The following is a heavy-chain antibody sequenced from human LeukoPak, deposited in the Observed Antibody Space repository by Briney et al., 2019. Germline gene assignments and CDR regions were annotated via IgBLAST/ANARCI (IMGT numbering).Heavy chain of an antibody. CDR1: GFTFSSYW. J-gene: IGHJ4*02. D-gene: IGHD6-19*01. V-gene: IGHV3-74*01. Sequence: GGSLRLSCAASGFTFSSYWMHWVRQAPGKGLVWVSRINSDGSSTSYADSVKGRFTISRDNAKNTLYLQMNSLRAEDMALYYCAKSVVRQWLGKYYFDYWGQGTLVTVSS. CDR3: AKSVVRQWLGKYYFDY. CDR2: INSDGSST.